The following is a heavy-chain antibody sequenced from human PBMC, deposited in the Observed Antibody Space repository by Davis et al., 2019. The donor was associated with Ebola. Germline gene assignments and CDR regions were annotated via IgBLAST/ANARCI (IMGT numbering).Heavy chain of an antibody. J-gene: IGHJ5*02. CDR3: ARYTWNNRVFDP. CDR1: GDSVSGNSGA. CDR2: TSYRSKWYV. Sequence: HSQTLSLTCAISGDSVSGNSGAWNWIRQSPSRGLEWLGRTSYRSKWYVDYAVSVKTRITINPDTSKNQFSLQLNSVTPEDTAVYYCARYTWNNRVFDPWGQGTLVTVSS. V-gene: IGHV6-1*01. D-gene: IGHD1/OR15-1a*01.